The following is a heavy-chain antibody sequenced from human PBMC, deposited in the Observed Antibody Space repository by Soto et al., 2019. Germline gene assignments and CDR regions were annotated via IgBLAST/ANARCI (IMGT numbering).Heavy chain of an antibody. CDR3: ARVQRKSQILNWFDP. CDR1: GGSFSGYY. J-gene: IGHJ5*02. V-gene: IGHV4-34*01. CDR2: INHSGST. Sequence: SETLSLTCAVYGGSFSGYYWSWIRQPPGKGLEWIGEINHSGSTNYNPSLKSRVTISVDTSKNQFSLKLSSVTAADTAVYYCARVQRKSQILNWFDPWGQGTLVTVSS.